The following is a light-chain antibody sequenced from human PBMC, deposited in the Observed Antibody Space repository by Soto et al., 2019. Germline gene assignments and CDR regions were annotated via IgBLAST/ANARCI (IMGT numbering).Light chain of an antibody. CDR3: QQYSSWPRT. CDR1: QNVMYN. V-gene: IGKV3-15*01. Sequence: EIVLTQSPATLSVSPGGRATLSCRASQNVMYNLAWYQQKPGQAPRLLVYGASTRATDAPPRFRGSGSGTDFSLTISSLQSEDYATYFCQQYSSWPRTFGQGTKVDIK. CDR2: GAS. J-gene: IGKJ1*01.